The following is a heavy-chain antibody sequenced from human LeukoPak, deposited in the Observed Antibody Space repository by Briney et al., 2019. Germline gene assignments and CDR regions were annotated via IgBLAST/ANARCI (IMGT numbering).Heavy chain of an antibody. J-gene: IGHJ1*01. CDR3: ASDSPETEYFEQ. Sequence: SETLSLTCTVSGGSINSDDYYWSWIRQPAGKGLEWIGRIYTSGNTNYNPSLKSRVTISVDTSKNQFSLKLSSVTAADTAVYYCASDSPETEYFEQWGKGTLVTVSS. V-gene: IGHV4-61*02. CDR1: GGSINSDDYY. CDR2: IYTSGNT.